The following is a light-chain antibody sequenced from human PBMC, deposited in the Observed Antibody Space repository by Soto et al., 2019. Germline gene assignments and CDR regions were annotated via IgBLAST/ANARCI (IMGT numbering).Light chain of an antibody. V-gene: IGKV3-20*01. CDR2: GAS. Sequence: EIVLTQSPGTLSLSPGERATLSCRASQSVSSSYSAWYQQKPGQAPRLLIYGASIRATGIPDRFSGSGSGTDFTLTISRLEPEDVAVYYCQQYGSSPSTFGQGTRLEIK. CDR3: QQYGSSPST. CDR1: QSVSSSY. J-gene: IGKJ5*01.